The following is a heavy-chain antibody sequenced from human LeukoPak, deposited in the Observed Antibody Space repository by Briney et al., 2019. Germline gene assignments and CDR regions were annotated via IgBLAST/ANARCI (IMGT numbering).Heavy chain of an antibody. D-gene: IGHD1-26*01. J-gene: IGHJ4*02. V-gene: IGHV3-30*02. CDR2: IRYDGSNK. Sequence: GGSLRLSWAASGFTFGSYGMHWVRQAPGKGLEWVAFIRYDGSNKYYADSVKGRFTISRDSFKNTLYLEMNSLRAEDTAVYYCAKESQLSYSGTFYIDYWGQGTLVTVSS. CDR3: AKESQLSYSGTFYIDY. CDR1: GFTFGSYG.